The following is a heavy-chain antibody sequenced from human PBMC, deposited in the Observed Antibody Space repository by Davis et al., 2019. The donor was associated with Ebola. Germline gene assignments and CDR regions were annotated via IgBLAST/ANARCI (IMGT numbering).Heavy chain of an antibody. V-gene: IGHV3-9*01. Sequence: SLKISCVASGFPFDDSAMHWVRQVPGKGLEWVSGISWSGGNLGYADSVKGRFTISRDNSKNTLYLQMNSLRVEDTAVYYCARGARFGELFPSLYYFDYWGQGTLGTVSS. CDR2: ISWSGGNL. CDR1: GFPFDDSA. D-gene: IGHD3-10*01. CDR3: ARGARFGELFPSLYYFDY. J-gene: IGHJ4*02.